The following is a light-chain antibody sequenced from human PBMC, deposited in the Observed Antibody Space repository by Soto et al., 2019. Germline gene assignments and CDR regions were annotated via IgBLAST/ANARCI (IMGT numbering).Light chain of an antibody. Sequence: DIQMPQSPSSLSASLVGRATITCRASQSVSSHLNWFQQKPGKAPKLLIYDASSLQSGVPSRFSGSGSGTDFTLTISSLHPDDFATYYCQQYNSYSPTFGQGTKVDI. J-gene: IGKJ1*01. V-gene: IGKV1-16*01. CDR2: DAS. CDR1: QSVSSH. CDR3: QQYNSYSPT.